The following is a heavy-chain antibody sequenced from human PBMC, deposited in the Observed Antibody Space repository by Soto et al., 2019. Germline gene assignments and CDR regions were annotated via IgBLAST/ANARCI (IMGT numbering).Heavy chain of an antibody. Sequence: PGESLKISCKGSGYSFTSYWIGWVRQMPGKGLEWMGIIYPGDSDTRYSPSFQGQVTISADKSISTAYLQWSSLKASDTAMYYCARARKRWPEQQQPYFDYWGQGTLVTVSS. CDR1: GYSFTSYW. CDR2: IYPGDSDT. CDR3: ARARKRWPEQQQPYFDY. D-gene: IGHD6-13*01. V-gene: IGHV5-51*01. J-gene: IGHJ4*02.